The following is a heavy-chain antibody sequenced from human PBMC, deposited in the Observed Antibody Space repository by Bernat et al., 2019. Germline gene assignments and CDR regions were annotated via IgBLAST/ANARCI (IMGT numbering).Heavy chain of an antibody. CDR1: GFTFISYW. V-gene: IGHV3-74*01. CDR3: AREESSGRDAFDI. CDR2: INTDGRST. D-gene: IGHD6-19*01. J-gene: IGHJ3*02. Sequence: EVQLVESGGGLVQPGESLRLSCAASGFTFISYWMHWVRQVPGKGLVWVSRINTDGRSTDYADSVKGRFTISRDNAKNTLYLQMNSLRAEDTAVYYCAREESSGRDAFDIWGQGTMVTVSS.